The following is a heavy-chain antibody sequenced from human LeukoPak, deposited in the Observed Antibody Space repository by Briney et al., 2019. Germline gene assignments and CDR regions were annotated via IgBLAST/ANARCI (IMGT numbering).Heavy chain of an antibody. V-gene: IGHV3-21*01. J-gene: IGHJ4*02. CDR2: ISSTTVYI. CDR1: GFTFSSYT. D-gene: IGHD1-1*01. Sequence: GGSLRLSCAASGFTFSSYTMNWVRQAPGKGLEGVSSISSTTVYIFYAASVKGRFTISRDNAKNSLFLHMNSLRAEDTAIYYCARGDDVGFDFWGQGTLVTVSS. CDR3: ARGDDVGFDF.